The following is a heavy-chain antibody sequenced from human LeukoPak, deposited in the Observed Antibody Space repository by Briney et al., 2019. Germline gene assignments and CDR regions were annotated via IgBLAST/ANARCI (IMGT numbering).Heavy chain of an antibody. CDR1: GYTLSDYY. CDR2: MNPKSGDT. D-gene: IGHD4-23*01. CDR3: ARLTTVVTPYAFDI. J-gene: IGHJ3*02. V-gene: IGHV1-2*02. Sequence: ASVRVSCKASGYTLSDYYMHWVRQAPGQGLEWMGWMNPKSGDTHYAQRFQGRVAMTRDTSISTAYMELSRMSSDDTAVYYCARLTTVVTPYAFDIWGQGTMVTVSS.